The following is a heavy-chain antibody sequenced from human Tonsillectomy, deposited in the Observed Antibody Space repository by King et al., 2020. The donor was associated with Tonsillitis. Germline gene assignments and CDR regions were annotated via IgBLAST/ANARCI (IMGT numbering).Heavy chain of an antibody. CDR1: GASISSGGYY. V-gene: IGHV4-31*03. J-gene: IGHJ6*02. CDR3: AREHTTTFRGYSSYGVDV. Sequence: QLQESGPGLVKPSQTLSLTCTVSGASISSGGYYWSWIRQHPGKGLEWIGYIYYSGSTYYNPSLKSRVTLSVDTSKNQFSLKLSSVTAADTAVYYCAREHTTTFRGYSSYGVDVWGQGTTVTVSS. D-gene: IGHD2/OR15-2a*01. CDR2: IYYSGST.